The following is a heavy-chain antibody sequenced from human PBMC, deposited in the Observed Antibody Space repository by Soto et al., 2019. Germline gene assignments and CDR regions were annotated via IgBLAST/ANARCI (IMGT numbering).Heavy chain of an antibody. CDR3: ARDRVAVAANWFDP. CDR2: IYYSGST. Sequence: PSETLSLTCTVSGGSVSSGSYYWSWIRQPPGKGLEWIGYIYYSGSTNYNPSLKSRVTISVDTSKNQFSLKLSSVTAADTAVYYCARDRVAVAANWFDPGGQGTLVTVSS. V-gene: IGHV4-61*01. D-gene: IGHD6-19*01. CDR1: GGSVSSGSYY. J-gene: IGHJ5*02.